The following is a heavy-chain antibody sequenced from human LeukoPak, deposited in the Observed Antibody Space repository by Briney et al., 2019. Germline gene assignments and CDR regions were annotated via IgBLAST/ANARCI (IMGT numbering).Heavy chain of an antibody. CDR1: GGSISSGGYH. D-gene: IGHD2-2*02. CDR2: IYYSGST. J-gene: IGHJ4*02. CDR3: ARAKGYCSSNSCHTLDY. Sequence: PSQTLSLTCTVSGGSISSGGYHWSWIRQHPGKGLEWIGYIYYSGSTYYNPSLKSRVTISVDTSKNQFSLKLSSVTAADTATYYCARAKGYCSSNSCHTLDYWGQGALVTVSS. V-gene: IGHV4-31*03.